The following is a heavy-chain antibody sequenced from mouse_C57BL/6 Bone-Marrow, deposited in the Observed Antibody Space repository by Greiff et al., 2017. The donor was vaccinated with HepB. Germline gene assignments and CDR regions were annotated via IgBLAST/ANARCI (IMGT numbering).Heavy chain of an antibody. CDR2: ISSGGDYI. V-gene: IGHV5-9-1*02. J-gene: IGHJ4*01. Sequence: EVKVEESGEGLVKPGGSLKLSCAASGFTFSSYAMSWVRQTPEKRLEWVAYISSGGDYIYYADTVKGRFTISRDNARNTLYLQMSSLKSEDTAMYYCTRDRIYYDYDDYAMDYWGQGTSVTVSS. CDR3: TRDRIYYDYDDYAMDY. D-gene: IGHD2-4*01. CDR1: GFTFSSYA.